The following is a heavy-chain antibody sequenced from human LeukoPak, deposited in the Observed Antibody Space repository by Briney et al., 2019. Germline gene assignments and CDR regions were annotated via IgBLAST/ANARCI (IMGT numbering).Heavy chain of an antibody. V-gene: IGHV3-21*01. CDR1: GFTFSTYN. CDR3: ASLTYYYDSSGYWKPFDY. J-gene: IGHJ4*02. D-gene: IGHD3-22*01. CDR2: ITSSSSYI. Sequence: GGSLRLSCAASGFTFSTYNMNWVRQAPGKGLEWVSSITSSSSYIYYADSVKGRFTISRDNAKNSLYLQMNSLRAEDTAVYYCASLTYYYDSSGYWKPFDYWGQGTLVTVSS.